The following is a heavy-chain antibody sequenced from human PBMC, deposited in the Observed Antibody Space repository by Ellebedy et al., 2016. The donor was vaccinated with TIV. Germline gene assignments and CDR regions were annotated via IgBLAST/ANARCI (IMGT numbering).Heavy chain of an antibody. D-gene: IGHD3-3*01. J-gene: IGHJ6*02. CDR1: GYTLNEIS. CDR2: FDPEDGET. CDR3: ATGPFWSGNYYNNGMDV. V-gene: IGHV1-24*01. Sequence: AASVKVSCKVSGYTLNEISMHWVRQAPGKGLEWMGGFDPEDGETIYAQKFQGRVTMTEDTSTDTAYMELSSLRSEDTAGYYCATGPFWSGNYYNNGMDVWGQGTTVTVSS.